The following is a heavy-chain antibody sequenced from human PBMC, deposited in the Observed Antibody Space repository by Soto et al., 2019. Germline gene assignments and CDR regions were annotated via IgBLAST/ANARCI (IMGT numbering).Heavy chain of an antibody. J-gene: IGHJ4*02. CDR2: ITISGGSA. CDR1: GFIFRNYA. D-gene: IGHD3-22*01. V-gene: IGHV3-23*01. Sequence: EVQLSESGGGLVHPGGSMRLSCAASGFIFRNYAMIWVRQAPGKGLEWVSVITISGGSAYYADSVKGRFTISRDNSQNTLYLQTNSLRAEDTAVYYCAKFGDYYYYLFEYWGQGTPVHVSS. CDR3: AKFGDYYYYLFEY.